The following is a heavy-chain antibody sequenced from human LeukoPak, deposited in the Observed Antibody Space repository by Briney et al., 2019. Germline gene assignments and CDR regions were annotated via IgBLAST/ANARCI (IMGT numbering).Heavy chain of an antibody. CDR3: TKDRVTMVRGINNGELDY. D-gene: IGHD3-10*01. J-gene: IGHJ4*02. CDR2: ISSSSSYI. CDR1: GFSSSTYS. Sequence: GGSLRLSCAASGFSSSTYSMNWVRQAPGKGLEWVSSISSSSSYIYYADSVKGRFIISRDNAKNSLYLQMNSLRAEDTAVYHCTKDRVTMVRGINNGELDYWGQGTLVTVSS. V-gene: IGHV3-21*01.